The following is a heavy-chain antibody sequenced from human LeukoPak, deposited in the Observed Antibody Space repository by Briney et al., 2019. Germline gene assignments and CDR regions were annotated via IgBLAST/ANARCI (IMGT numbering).Heavy chain of an antibody. D-gene: IGHD6-19*01. CDR3: AKATTGIAVAGIPFDY. V-gene: IGHV3-23*01. Sequence: GGSLRLSCAASGFTFSSYAMSWVRQAPGKGLEWVSAISGSGGSTYYADSVKGRFTISRDNSKNTLYLQMNSLRAEDTAVYYCAKATTGIAVAGIPFDYWGQGTLVTVSS. CDR2: ISGSGGST. J-gene: IGHJ4*02. CDR1: GFTFSSYA.